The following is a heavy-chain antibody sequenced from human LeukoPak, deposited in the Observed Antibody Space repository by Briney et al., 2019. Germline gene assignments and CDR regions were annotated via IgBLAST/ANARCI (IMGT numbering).Heavy chain of an antibody. CDR1: GGSISSGDYY. D-gene: IGHD3-10*01. CDR3: ARDRVMVRGFIDV. Sequence: PSQTLSLTCTVSGGSISSGDYYWSWIRQPPGKGLEWIGYIYYSGSTYYNPSLKSRVTISVDTSKNQFSLKLSSVTAADTAVYYCARDRVMVRGFIDVWGKGTTVTVSS. CDR2: IYYSGST. J-gene: IGHJ6*04. V-gene: IGHV4-30-4*01.